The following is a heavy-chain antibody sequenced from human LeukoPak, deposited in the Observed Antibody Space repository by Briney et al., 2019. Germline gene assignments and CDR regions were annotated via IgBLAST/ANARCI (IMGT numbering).Heavy chain of an antibody. J-gene: IGHJ3*02. CDR3: ATQSYYYGSGSSAAFDI. CDR2: ISSSSYM. V-gene: IGHV3-21*01. Sequence: AGGSLRLSCAASGFTFSSYWMSWVRQAPGKGLEWVSSISSSSYMYYADSVKGRFTISRDNAKNSLYLQMNSLRAEDTAVYYCATQSYYYGSGSSAAFDIWGQGTMVTVSS. CDR1: GFTFSSYW. D-gene: IGHD3-10*01.